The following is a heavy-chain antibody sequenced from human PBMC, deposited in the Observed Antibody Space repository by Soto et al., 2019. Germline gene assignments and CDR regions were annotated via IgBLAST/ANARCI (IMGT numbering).Heavy chain of an antibody. CDR3: ARVVVVAASGWFDP. CDR1: GGTFSSYT. J-gene: IGHJ5*02. CDR2: IIPILGIA. D-gene: IGHD2-15*01. Sequence: ASVKVSCKASGGTFSSYTISWVRQAPGQGLEWMGRIIPILGIANYAQKFQGRVTITADKSTSTAYMELSSLRSEDTAVYYCARVVVVAASGWFDPWGQGTLVTVSS. V-gene: IGHV1-69*02.